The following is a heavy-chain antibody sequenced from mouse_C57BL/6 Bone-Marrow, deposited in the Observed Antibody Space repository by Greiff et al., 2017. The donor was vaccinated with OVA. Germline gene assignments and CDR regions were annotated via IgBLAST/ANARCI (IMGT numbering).Heavy chain of an antibody. D-gene: IGHD1-1*01. CDR1: GYTFTSYG. CDR2: IYPRSGNT. Sequence: VQVVESGAELARPGASVKLSCKASGYTFTSYGISWVKQRTGQGLEWIGEIYPRSGNTYYNEKFKGKATLTADKSSSTAYMELRSLTSEDSAVYFCIYGSSYGYWYFDVWGTGTTVTVSS. CDR3: IYGSSYGYWYFDV. V-gene: IGHV1-81*01. J-gene: IGHJ1*03.